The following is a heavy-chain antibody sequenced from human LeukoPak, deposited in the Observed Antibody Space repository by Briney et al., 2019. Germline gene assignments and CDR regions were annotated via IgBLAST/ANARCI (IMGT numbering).Heavy chain of an antibody. CDR3: AKDAPLYDILTGYYLDY. CDR2: ISSNGGRA. CDR1: GFTFSTYA. J-gene: IGHJ4*02. V-gene: IGHV3-64*01. D-gene: IGHD3-9*01. Sequence: PGGSLRLSCEASGFTFSTYAMHWVRQAPGKGLEYVSGISSNGGRAYYANSVKGRFTISRDNSKNILYLQMGSLRAEDTAVYYCAKDAPLYDILTGYYLDYWGQGTLVTVSS.